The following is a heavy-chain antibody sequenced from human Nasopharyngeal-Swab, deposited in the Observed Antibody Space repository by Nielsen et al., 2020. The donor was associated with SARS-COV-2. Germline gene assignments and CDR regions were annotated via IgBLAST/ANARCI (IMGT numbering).Heavy chain of an antibody. V-gene: IGHV3-23*01. CDR2: IGDTGDST. CDR3: AKDLQGYSGSYFN. D-gene: IGHD1-26*01. CDR1: GFTFNTYA. Sequence: GGSLRLSCAASGFTFNTYAMTWVRQAPGKGLVWVSAIGDTGDSTYYADSVKGRFTISRDNSENTLYLQMNSLRAEDTAVYYCAKDLQGYSGSYFNWGQGALVTVSS. J-gene: IGHJ4*02.